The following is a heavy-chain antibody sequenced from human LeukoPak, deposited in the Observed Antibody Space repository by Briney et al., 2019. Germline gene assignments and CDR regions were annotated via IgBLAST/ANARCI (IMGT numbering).Heavy chain of an antibody. CDR3: ARLASGSYEYYYYMDV. CDR2: IYYSGST. V-gene: IGHV4-39*01. D-gene: IGHD1-26*01. Sequence: SETLSLTCTVSGGSISSSSYYWGWIRQPPGKGLEWIGSIYYSGSTYYNPSLKSRVTISVDTSKNQFSLKLSSVTAADTAVYYCARLASGSYEYYYYMDVWGKGTTVTVSS. CDR1: GGSISSSSYY. J-gene: IGHJ6*03.